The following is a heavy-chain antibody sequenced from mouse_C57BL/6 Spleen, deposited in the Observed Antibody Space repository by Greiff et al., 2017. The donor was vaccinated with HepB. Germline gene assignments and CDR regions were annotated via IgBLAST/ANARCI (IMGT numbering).Heavy chain of an antibody. V-gene: IGHV1-7*01. CDR1: GYTFTSYW. Sequence: VQLQQSGAELAKPGASVKLSCKASGYTFTSYWMHWVKQRPGQGLEWIGYINPSSGYTKYNQKFKDKATLTADKASSTAYMQMSSLTYEDSAVYYCTRSPTDYYFDYWGQGTTLTVSS. CDR3: TRSPTDYYFDY. CDR2: INPSSGYT. J-gene: IGHJ2*01. D-gene: IGHD1-1*01.